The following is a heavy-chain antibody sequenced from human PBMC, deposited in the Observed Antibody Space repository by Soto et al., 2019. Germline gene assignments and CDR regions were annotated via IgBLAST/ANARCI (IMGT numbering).Heavy chain of an antibody. CDR1: GYSFTNYW. J-gene: IGHJ6*02. D-gene: IGHD3-3*01. CDR2: IYPSDSDT. CDR3: ARRGGWGRGVVLSDHYPMDV. Sequence: PGESLKISCQGSGYSFTNYWIAWVRQLPGKGLEWMGIIYPSDSDTKYSPSFQGQVIVSVDKSISTAYLQWSSLKASDTAIYFCARRGGWGRGVVLSDHYPMDVWGQGTTVTVSS. V-gene: IGHV5-51*01.